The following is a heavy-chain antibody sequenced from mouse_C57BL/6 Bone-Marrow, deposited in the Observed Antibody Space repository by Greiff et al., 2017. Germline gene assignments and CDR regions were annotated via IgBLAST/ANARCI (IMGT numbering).Heavy chain of an antibody. CDR2: IHPNGGST. V-gene: IGHV1-64*01. Sequence: QVQLQQPGAELVKPGASVKLSCKASGYTFTSYWMHWVKQRPGQGLEWIGMIHPNGGSTNYNEKVKSKATLTVDKSSSTAYMQLSSLTSEDSAVYYCARVWGFDYWGQGTTLTVSS. CDR1: GYTFTSYW. J-gene: IGHJ2*01. D-gene: IGHD4-1*01. CDR3: ARVWGFDY.